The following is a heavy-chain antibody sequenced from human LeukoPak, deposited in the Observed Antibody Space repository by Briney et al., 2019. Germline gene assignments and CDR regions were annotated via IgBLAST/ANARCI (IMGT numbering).Heavy chain of an antibody. CDR1: GFTFSSYW. J-gene: IGHJ6*04. CDR2: ISTDGSST. Sequence: GGSLRLSCAASGFTFSSYWMHWVRQAPGKGLVWVSRISTDGSSTSYADFVKGRSTISRDNAKNTLFLQMNSLRAEDTAVYYCAELGITMIGGVWGKGTTVTISS. V-gene: IGHV3-74*01. CDR3: AELGITMIGGV. D-gene: IGHD3-10*02.